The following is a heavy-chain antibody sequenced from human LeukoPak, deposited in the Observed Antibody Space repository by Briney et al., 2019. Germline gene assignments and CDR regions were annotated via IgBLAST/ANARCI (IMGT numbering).Heavy chain of an antibody. J-gene: IGHJ3*02. CDR1: GYSFSTHW. CDR2: IYPGDSDT. V-gene: IGHV5-51*01. D-gene: IGHD5-24*01. CDR3: ARRDGYGAYDI. Sequence: GESLKISCKGSGYSFSTHWIGWVRQMPGKGLEWMGIIYPGDSDTRYSPSFQGQVTISAGKSINTAYLQWSSLKASDTAMYYCARRDGYGAYDIWGQGTMVTVSS.